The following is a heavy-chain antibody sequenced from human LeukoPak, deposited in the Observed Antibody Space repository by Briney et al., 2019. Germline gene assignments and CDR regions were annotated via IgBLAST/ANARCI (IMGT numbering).Heavy chain of an antibody. D-gene: IGHD6-13*01. J-gene: IGHJ4*02. CDR3: ASGPQQQLVTSSFDY. Sequence: MAGGSLRLSCAASGFTFSDYCMSWIRQAPGKGLEWVSYISSSGSTIYYADSVKGRFTISRDNAKNSLYLQMNSLRAEDTAVYYCASGPQQQLVTSSFDYWGQGTLVTVSS. CDR1: GFTFSDYC. V-gene: IGHV3-11*01. CDR2: ISSSGSTI.